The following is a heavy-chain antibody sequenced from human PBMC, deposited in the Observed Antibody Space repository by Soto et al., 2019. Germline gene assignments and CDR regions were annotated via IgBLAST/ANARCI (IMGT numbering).Heavy chain of an antibody. V-gene: IGHV3-23*01. CDR3: AKDLAASSSWYSTDAFDI. Sequence: EVQLFESGGGLVQPGGSLRLSCAASGFTFSSYAMSWVRQAPGKGLEWVSAISGSGGSTYYADSVKGRFTISRDNSKNTLYLQMNSLRAEDTAVYYCAKDLAASSSWYSTDAFDIWGQGTMVTVSS. J-gene: IGHJ3*02. CDR1: GFTFSSYA. D-gene: IGHD6-13*01. CDR2: ISGSGGST.